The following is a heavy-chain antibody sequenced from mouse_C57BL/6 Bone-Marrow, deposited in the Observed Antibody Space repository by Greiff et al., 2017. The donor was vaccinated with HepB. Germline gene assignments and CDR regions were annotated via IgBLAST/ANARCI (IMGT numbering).Heavy chain of an antibody. CDR2: IRNKANGYTT. CDR3: ARYDYREAIDY. V-gene: IGHV7-3*01. Sequence: EVQRVESGGGLVQPGGSLSLSCAASGFTFTDYYMSWVRQPPGKALEWLGFIRNKANGYTTEYSASVKGRFTISRDNSQSILYLQMNALRAEDSATYYCARYDYREAIDYWGQGTSVTVSS. D-gene: IGHD2-12*01. J-gene: IGHJ4*01. CDR1: GFTFTDYY.